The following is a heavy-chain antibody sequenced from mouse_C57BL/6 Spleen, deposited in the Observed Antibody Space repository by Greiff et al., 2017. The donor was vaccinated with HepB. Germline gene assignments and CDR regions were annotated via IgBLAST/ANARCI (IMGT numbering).Heavy chain of an antibody. CDR3: ARCHYYGSSYIAY. D-gene: IGHD1-1*01. CDR1: GYTFTSYW. V-gene: IGHV1-64*01. CDR2: IHPNSGST. J-gene: IGHJ3*01. Sequence: QVQLQQPGAELVKPGASVKLSCKASGYTFTSYWMHWVKQRPGQGLEWIGMIHPNSGSTNYNEKFKSKATLTVDKSSSTAYMQLSSLTSEDSAVYYCARCHYYGSSYIAYWGQGTLVTVSA.